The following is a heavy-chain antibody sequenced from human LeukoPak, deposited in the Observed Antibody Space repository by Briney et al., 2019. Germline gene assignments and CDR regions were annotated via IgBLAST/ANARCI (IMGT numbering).Heavy chain of an antibody. CDR3: ARDRRAVALDAFDV. CDR2: IHSGGTT. J-gene: IGHJ3*01. Sequence: PGGSLRLSCAASGFTVSNKYMNWVRQAPGKGLEWVSVIHSGGTTDYADSVKGRFTISRDDSKNTLYLQMNSLRAEDTAVYYCARDRRAVALDAFDVWGQGTMVTVSS. CDR1: GFTVSNKY. V-gene: IGHV3-53*01. D-gene: IGHD6-19*01.